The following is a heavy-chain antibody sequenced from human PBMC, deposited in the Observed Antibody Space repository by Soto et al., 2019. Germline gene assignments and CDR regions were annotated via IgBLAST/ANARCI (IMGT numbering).Heavy chain of an antibody. CDR3: ARARNTARPPRLDY. CDR2: ISYDGSNK. J-gene: IGHJ4*02. Sequence: GGSLRLSCAASGFTFSSYAMHWVRQAPGKGLEWVAVISYDGSNKYYADSVKGRFTISRDNSKNTLYLQMNSLRAEDTAVYYRARARNTARPPRLDYWGQGTLVTVSS. D-gene: IGHD6-6*01. CDR1: GFTFSSYA. V-gene: IGHV3-30-3*01.